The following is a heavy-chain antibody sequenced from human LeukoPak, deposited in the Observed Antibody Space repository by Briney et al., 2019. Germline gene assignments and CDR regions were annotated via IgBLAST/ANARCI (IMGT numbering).Heavy chain of an antibody. D-gene: IGHD5-18*01. CDR2: ISYDGSNK. V-gene: IGHV3-30*18. Sequence: PGGSLRLSCAASGFSISSYAMSWVRQAPGKGLEWVAVISYDGSNKYYADSVKGRFTISRDNSKNTLYLQMNSLRAEDTAVYYCAKGQPWIQLWAAFDYWGQGTLVTVSS. J-gene: IGHJ4*02. CDR3: AKGQPWIQLWAAFDY. CDR1: GFSISSYA.